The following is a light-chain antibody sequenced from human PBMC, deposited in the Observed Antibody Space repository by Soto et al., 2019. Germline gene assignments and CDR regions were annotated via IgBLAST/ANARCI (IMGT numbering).Light chain of an antibody. J-gene: IGKJ1*01. CDR2: DAS. Sequence: EMRMSQYRSTVAEGRGEDLASGGRASQSISSWLAWYQQKPGKDPKLLIYDASSLESGVPSRFSVSGHETAFTLTLSSLQPDDSALYICQQYDSHWTFSQGTKVDIK. CDR3: QQYDSHWT. CDR1: QSISSW. V-gene: IGKV1-5*01.